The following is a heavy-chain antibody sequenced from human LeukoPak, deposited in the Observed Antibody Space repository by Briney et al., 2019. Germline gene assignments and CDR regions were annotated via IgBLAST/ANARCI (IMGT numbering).Heavy chain of an antibody. CDR1: GFTFITYG. J-gene: IGHJ4*02. Sequence: PGGSLRLSCAASGFTFITYGMHWVRQAPGKGLEWVALIWYDGSYKYYADSVKGRFTISRGNSKNTLYLQMNSLRAEDTAVYYCAREYYDSSDYPRQHYFDYWGQGTLVTVSS. D-gene: IGHD3-22*01. CDR3: AREYYDSSDYPRQHYFDY. CDR2: IWYDGSYK. V-gene: IGHV3-33*01.